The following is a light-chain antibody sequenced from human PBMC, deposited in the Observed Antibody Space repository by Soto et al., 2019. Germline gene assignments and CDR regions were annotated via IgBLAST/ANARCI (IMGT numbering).Light chain of an antibody. Sequence: IVLTQSPGTLSLSPGERASLSCRASQSVSGTYLAWYQQRPGQAPRLLIYDVSSRATGIPDRFSGSGSGSDFTLTINRLETEDFAVYYCQQYGTSPQTFGQGTRLEIK. CDR3: QQYGTSPQT. CDR1: QSVSGTY. J-gene: IGKJ5*01. V-gene: IGKV3-20*01. CDR2: DVS.